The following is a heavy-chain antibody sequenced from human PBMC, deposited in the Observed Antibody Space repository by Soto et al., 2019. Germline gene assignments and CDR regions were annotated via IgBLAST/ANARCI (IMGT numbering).Heavy chain of an antibody. D-gene: IGHD6-19*01. CDR1: GYSFTSYW. CDR3: ARRGSSGWYGGWFDP. V-gene: IGHV5-10-1*01. J-gene: IGHJ5*02. Sequence: PVESVKIPCNGSGYSFTSYWISWVRQMPWKGLEWMGRIDPSDSYTNYSPSFQGHVTISADKSISTAYLQWSSLKASDTAMYYCARRGSSGWYGGWFDPWGQGTLVTVSS. CDR2: IDPSDSYT.